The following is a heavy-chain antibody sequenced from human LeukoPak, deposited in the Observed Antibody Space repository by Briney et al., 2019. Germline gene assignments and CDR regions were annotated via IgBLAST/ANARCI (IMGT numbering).Heavy chain of an antibody. CDR2: ISYDSTKR. V-gene: IGHV3-30*04. CDR1: GFTFTDYA. CDR3: ARTYCSGGTCSGADH. Sequence: GGSLRLSCQASGFTFTDYALHWVRQAPGKGPEWVAVISYDSTKRYYAHSVKGRFTISRDNSRDTLFLQMGGLKAEDTAVYYCARTYCSGGTCSGADHWGQGTVVTVSS. D-gene: IGHD2-15*01. J-gene: IGHJ5*02.